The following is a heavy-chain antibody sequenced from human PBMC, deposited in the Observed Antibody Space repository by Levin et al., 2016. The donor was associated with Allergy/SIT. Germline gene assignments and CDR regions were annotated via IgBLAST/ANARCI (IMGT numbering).Heavy chain of an antibody. CDR2: IYYSGST. CDR3: ARQENVVVVAATSWFDP. Sequence: RQAPGKGLEWIGSIYYSGSTYYNPSLKSRVTISVDTSKNQFSLKLSSVTAADTAVYYCARQENVVVVAATSWFDPWGQGTLVTVSS. V-gene: IGHV4-39*01. D-gene: IGHD2-15*01. J-gene: IGHJ5*02.